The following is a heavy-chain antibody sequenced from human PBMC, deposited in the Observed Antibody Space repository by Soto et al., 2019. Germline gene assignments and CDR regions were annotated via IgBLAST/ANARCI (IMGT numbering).Heavy chain of an antibody. D-gene: IGHD3-9*01. CDR1: GFTFSSYE. CDR3: ARDRRSSLRYFDCRFDY. V-gene: IGHV3-48*03. Sequence: PGGSLRLSCAASGFTFSSYEMNWVRQAPGKGLEGVSYISSSGSTIYSADSVQGRFTISRDNAKNSLYLQMNSLRAEDTAVYYCARDRRSSLRYFDCRFDYWGQGTLVTVSS. CDR2: ISSSGSTI. J-gene: IGHJ4*02.